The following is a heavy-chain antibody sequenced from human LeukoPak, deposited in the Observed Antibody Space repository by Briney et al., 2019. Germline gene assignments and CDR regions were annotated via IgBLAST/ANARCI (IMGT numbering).Heavy chain of an antibody. J-gene: IGHJ4*02. CDR1: GGSFSGYY. D-gene: IGHD6-13*01. CDR3: ARDSIAAAPFDY. CDR2: INHSGST. Sequence: PSDTLSLTCAVYGGSFSGYYWSWIRQPPGKGLEWIGEINHSGSTNYNPSLKSRVTISVDTSKNQFSLKLSSVTAADTAVYYCARDSIAAAPFDYWGQGTLVTVSS. V-gene: IGHV4-34*01.